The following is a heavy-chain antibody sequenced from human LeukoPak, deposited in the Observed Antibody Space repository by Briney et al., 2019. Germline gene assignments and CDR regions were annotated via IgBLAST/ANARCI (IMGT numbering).Heavy chain of an antibody. CDR3: ARLGFDWLLSYYYYYMDV. J-gene: IGHJ6*03. CDR2: INPNSGGT. D-gene: IGHD3-9*01. V-gene: IGHV1-2*02. CDR1: GYTFTGYY. Sequence: ASVKVSCKASGYTFTGYYMHWVRQAPGQGLEWMGWINPNSGGTNYAQKFQGRVTMTRDTSISTAYMELRSLRSDDTAVYYCARLGFDWLLSYYYYYMDVWGKGTTVTISS.